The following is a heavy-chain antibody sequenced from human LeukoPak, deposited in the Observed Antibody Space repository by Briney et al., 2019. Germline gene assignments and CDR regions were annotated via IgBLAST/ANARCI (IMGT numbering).Heavy chain of an antibody. Sequence: PGGSLRLSCAASVFTFGTYAVSWVRQAPGQGLEWVSTISASGTNTYYADSVKGRFTISRDNSQNILYLQMDGLRVEDTAIYYCAHRYCSVGNYGFDVWGQGTTVTVSS. D-gene: IGHD2-15*01. CDR3: AHRYCSVGNYGFDV. CDR1: VFTFGTYA. CDR2: ISASGTNT. V-gene: IGHV3-23*01. J-gene: IGHJ6*02.